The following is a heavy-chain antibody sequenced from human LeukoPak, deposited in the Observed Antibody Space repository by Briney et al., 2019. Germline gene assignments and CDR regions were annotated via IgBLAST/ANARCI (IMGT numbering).Heavy chain of an antibody. J-gene: IGHJ5*02. CDR1: GFTFSSYW. CDR3: ARDGSIGPFDP. CDR2: IKQDGSEK. D-gene: IGHD3-10*01. V-gene: IGHV3-7*01. Sequence: PGGSLRLSCAASGFTFSSYWMSWVRQAPAKGLEGVANIKQDGSEKYYVDSVEGRFTISRDNAKNSLYLQMNSLRAEDTAVYYCARDGSIGPFDPWGQGTLVTVSS.